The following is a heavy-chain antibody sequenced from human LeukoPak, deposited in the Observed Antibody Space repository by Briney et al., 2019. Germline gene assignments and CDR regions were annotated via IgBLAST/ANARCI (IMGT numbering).Heavy chain of an antibody. V-gene: IGHV1-24*01. CDR1: GYTLTELS. J-gene: IGHJ4*02. Sequence: ASVKVSCKVSGYTLTELSMHWVRQAPGKGPEWMGGFDPEDGETIYAQKFQGRVTMTEDTSTDTAYMELSSLRSEDTAVYYCATAAMVPYYFDYWGQGTLVTVSS. CDR3: ATAAMVPYYFDY. D-gene: IGHD5-18*01. CDR2: FDPEDGET.